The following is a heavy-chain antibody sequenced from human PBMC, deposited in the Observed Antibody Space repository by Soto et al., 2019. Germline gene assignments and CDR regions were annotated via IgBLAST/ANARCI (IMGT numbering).Heavy chain of an antibody. J-gene: IGHJ4*02. CDR1: GFTFRSHG. Sequence: QVQLVQSGGGVVQPGGPRRLSCEATGFTFRSHGMHWVRQAPGKGLEWVAVIWYDGSNKYYADSVKGRLTISRDNSKNTLYLQMNSLRAEDTAVYYCARWGDNQRLDSWGQGTLVTVSS. V-gene: IGHV3-33*01. D-gene: IGHD3-16*01. CDR3: ARWGDNQRLDS. CDR2: IWYDGSNK.